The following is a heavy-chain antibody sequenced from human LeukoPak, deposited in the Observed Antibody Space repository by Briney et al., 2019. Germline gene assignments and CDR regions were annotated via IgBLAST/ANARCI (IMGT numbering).Heavy chain of an antibody. CDR2: ISHSGST. V-gene: IGHV4-34*01. D-gene: IGHD5-18*01. CDR3: ATGYSYIDY. J-gene: IGHJ4*02. Sequence: PSETLSLTCAVYGGSFSGYYWSWIRQPPGKGLEWIGEISHSGSTDYNPSLKSRVTISVDTSKNQFSLKLSSVTAADTAVYYCATGYSYIDYWGQGTLVTVSS. CDR1: GGSFSGYY.